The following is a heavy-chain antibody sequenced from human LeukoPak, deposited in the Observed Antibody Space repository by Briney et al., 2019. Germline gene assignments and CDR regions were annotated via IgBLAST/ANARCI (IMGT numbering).Heavy chain of an antibody. V-gene: IGHV4-34*01. CDR2: INHSGST. Sequence: SETLSLTCTVSGGSISSYYWSWIRQPPGKGLEWIGEINHSGSTNYNPSLKSRVTISVDTSKNQFSLKLSSVTAADTAVYYCARAQQQRGAGMDVWGQGTTVTVSS. J-gene: IGHJ6*02. D-gene: IGHD6-13*01. CDR1: GGSISSYY. CDR3: ARAQQQRGAGMDV.